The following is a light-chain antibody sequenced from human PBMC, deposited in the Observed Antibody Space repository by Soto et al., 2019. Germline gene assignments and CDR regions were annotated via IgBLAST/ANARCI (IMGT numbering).Light chain of an antibody. CDR1: QSVGSDF. Sequence: EIVMTQSPATLSVSPGERATLSCRASQSVGSDFLAWYQQRPGQPPRILIFGASGRATGIPDRFSGSGSGTDFTLTINRLEPEDFAVYYCQQYGDLPWTFGQGTKVDIK. CDR3: QQYGDLPWT. J-gene: IGKJ1*01. V-gene: IGKV3-20*01. CDR2: GAS.